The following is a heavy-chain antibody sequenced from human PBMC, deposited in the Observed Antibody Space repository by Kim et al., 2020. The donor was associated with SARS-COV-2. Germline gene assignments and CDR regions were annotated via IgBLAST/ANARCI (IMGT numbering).Heavy chain of an antibody. CDR1: GGSISSSNW. Sequence: SETLYLTCAVSGGSISSSNWWSWVRQPPGKGLEWIGEIYHSGSTNYNPSLKSRVTISVDKSKNQFSLKLSSVTAADTAVYYCARGGRQLGRHFDYWGQGTLVTVSS. CDR3: ARGGRQLGRHFDY. CDR2: IYHSGST. V-gene: IGHV4-4*02. D-gene: IGHD6-13*01. J-gene: IGHJ4*02.